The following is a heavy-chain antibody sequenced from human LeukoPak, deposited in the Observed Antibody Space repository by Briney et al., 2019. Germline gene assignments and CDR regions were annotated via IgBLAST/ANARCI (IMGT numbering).Heavy chain of an antibody. CDR1: GYTFTSYY. V-gene: IGHV1-46*01. Sequence: AAVTVSCTASGYTFTSYYMHWVRQAPGQGIEWMGITNPSGGSTMYAQKFQGRVTMTRDTSTRTVYMELSSRRSADTAAYSWARVQDPYYDGSVYLENWGHGA. J-gene: IGHJ4*03. CDR2: TNPSGGST. CDR3: ARVQDPYYDGSVYLEN. D-gene: IGHD3-22*01.